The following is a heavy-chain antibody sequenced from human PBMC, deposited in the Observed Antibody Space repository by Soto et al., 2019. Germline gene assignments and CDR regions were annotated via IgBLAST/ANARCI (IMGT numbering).Heavy chain of an antibody. V-gene: IGHV3-33*01. J-gene: IGHJ6*02. CDR1: GFTFSSYG. Sequence: PGGSLRLSCAASGFTFSSYGMHWVRQAPGKGLEWVAVIWYDGSNKYYADSVKGRFTISRDNSKNTLYLQMNSLRAEDTAVYYCAREPRITIFGVEPKEGHGMDVWGQGTTVTVSS. CDR2: IWYDGSNK. D-gene: IGHD3-3*01. CDR3: AREPRITIFGVEPKEGHGMDV.